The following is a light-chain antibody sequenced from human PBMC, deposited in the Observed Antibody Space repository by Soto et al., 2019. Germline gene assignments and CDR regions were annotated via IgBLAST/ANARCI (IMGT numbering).Light chain of an antibody. V-gene: IGLV8-61*01. J-gene: IGLJ1*01. CDR1: SGSVSTANN. CDR3: ALLMGNGVSV. Sequence: QAVVTQESSFSVSPGGTVTLTCGLISGSVSTANNPNWYQQTPDQAPRTLIYSTTARSSGVPDRFSGSILGNKAALTISGAQADDESDYYCALLMGNGVSVFGTGTKLTVL. CDR2: STT.